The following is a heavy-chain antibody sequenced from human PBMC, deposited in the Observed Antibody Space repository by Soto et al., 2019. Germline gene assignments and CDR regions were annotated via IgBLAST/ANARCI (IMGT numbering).Heavy chain of an antibody. J-gene: IGHJ4*02. CDR2: LIPIFGTA. Sequence: QVQLVQSGAEVKKPGSSVKVSCKASGGTFSSYAISWVRQAPGQGLEWMGGLIPIFGTANYAQKFQGRVTSTADESTSTAYMELSRRRYEDTAVYYCARGEDGEDFGYWGQGALVTVSS. CDR3: ARGEDGEDFGY. V-gene: IGHV1-69*01. CDR1: GGTFSSYA. D-gene: IGHD3-10*01.